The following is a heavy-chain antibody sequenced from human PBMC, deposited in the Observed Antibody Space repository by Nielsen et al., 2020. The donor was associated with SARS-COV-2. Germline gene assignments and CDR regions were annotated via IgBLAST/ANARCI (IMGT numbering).Heavy chain of an antibody. Sequence: SETLSLTCTVSGGSISSYYWSWIRQPPGKGLEWIGYIYYSGSTNYNPSLKSRVTISVDTSKNQFSLKVSSVTAADTAVYYCARHYPDYDILTGPNDYWGQGTLVTVSS. V-gene: IGHV4-59*01. CDR2: IYYSGST. CDR1: GGSISSYY. D-gene: IGHD3-9*01. CDR3: ARHYPDYDILTGPNDY. J-gene: IGHJ4*02.